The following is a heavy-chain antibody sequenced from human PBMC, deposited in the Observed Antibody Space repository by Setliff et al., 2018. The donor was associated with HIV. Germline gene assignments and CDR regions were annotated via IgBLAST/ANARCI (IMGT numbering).Heavy chain of an antibody. Sequence: SETLSLTCTVSGGSISSSSYYWGWIRQPPGKGLEWVGSIYYSGSTYYNPSLKSRVTISVDTSKNQFSLKLSSVTAADTAVYYCARRQQLWLLYAFDIWGQGTMVTVS. V-gene: IGHV4-39*01. D-gene: IGHD5-18*01. CDR3: ARRQQLWLLYAFDI. J-gene: IGHJ3*02. CDR2: IYYSGST. CDR1: GGSISSSSYY.